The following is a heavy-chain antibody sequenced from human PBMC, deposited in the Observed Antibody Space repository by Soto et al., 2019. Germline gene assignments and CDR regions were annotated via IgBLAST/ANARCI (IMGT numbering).Heavy chain of an antibody. Sequence: SETLSLTCTVSGCSISSGGYYWSWIRQQPGKGLEWIGYIYYSGTTYYNPSLKSRVTISVDTSKNQFSLKLSSVTAADTAVYYCARYPRSGYDSSGYYYTGAFDIWGQGTMVTVSS. J-gene: IGHJ3*02. CDR1: GCSISSGGYY. D-gene: IGHD3-22*01. V-gene: IGHV4-31*03. CDR3: ARYPRSGYDSSGYYYTGAFDI. CDR2: IYYSGTT.